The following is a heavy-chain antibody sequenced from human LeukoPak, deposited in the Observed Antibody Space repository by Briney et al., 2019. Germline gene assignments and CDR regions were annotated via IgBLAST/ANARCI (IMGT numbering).Heavy chain of an antibody. J-gene: IGHJ4*02. CDR1: GFTFNNYW. D-gene: IGHD5-18*01. CDR2: IKQDGSEK. V-gene: IGHV3-7*01. Sequence: GGSLRLSCAASGFTFNNYWMSWVRQAPGKGLEWVANIKQDGSEKYYVDSVKGRFTISRDNAKNSLYLQMNSLRAEDTAVYYCARGGYSYPSPDYWGQGTLVTVSS. CDR3: ARGGYSYPSPDY.